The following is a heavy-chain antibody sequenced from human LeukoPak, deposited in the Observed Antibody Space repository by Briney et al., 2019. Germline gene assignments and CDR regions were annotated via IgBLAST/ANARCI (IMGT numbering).Heavy chain of an antibody. V-gene: IGHV3-33*01. D-gene: IGHD3-22*01. CDR3: ARSCRDYDSSVGYHFDY. Sequence: GGSLRLSCAASGSTFSSYGMHWVRQAPGKGLEWVAVIWYDGSNKYYADSVKGRFTISRDNSKNTLYLQMNSLRAEDTAVYYCARSCRDYDSSVGYHFDYWGQGTLVTVSS. CDR2: IWYDGSNK. J-gene: IGHJ4*02. CDR1: GSTFSSYG.